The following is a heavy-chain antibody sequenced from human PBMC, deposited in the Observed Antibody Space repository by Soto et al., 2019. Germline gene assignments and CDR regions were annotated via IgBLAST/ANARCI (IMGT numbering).Heavy chain of an antibody. CDR1: GYTFTSYG. V-gene: IGHV1-18*01. Sequence: ASVKVSCKASGYTFTSYGISWVRQAPGQGLEWMGWISAYNGNTNYAQKLQGRVTMTTDTSTSTAYMELRSLRSDDTAVYYCARGPSITIVGATIGSDYWGQGTLVTVSS. D-gene: IGHD1-26*01. J-gene: IGHJ4*02. CDR2: ISAYNGNT. CDR3: ARGPSITIVGATIGSDY.